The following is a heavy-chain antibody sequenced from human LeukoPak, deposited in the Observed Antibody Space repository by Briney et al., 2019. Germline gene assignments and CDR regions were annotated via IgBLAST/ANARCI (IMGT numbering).Heavy chain of an antibody. CDR1: GGSISSYY. CDR2: INYIRTT. CDR3: ARAPWTYSSSWYRY. D-gene: IGHD6-13*01. V-gene: IGHV4-59*12. J-gene: IGHJ4*02. Sequence: PSETLSLTCTVSGGSISSYYWNWIRQPPGKGLEWIGYINYIRTTDYNPSLKSRVTISLDTSKNRFSLKLSSVTAADTAVYYCARAPWTYSSSWYRYWGQGTLVTVSS.